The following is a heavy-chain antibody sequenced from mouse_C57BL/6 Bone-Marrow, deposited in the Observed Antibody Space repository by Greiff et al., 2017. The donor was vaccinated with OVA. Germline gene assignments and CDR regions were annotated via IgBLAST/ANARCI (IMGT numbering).Heavy chain of an antibody. J-gene: IGHJ3*01. CDR2: ISDGGSYT. CDR1: GFTFSSYA. CDR3: AREGYDGYAWFAY. D-gene: IGHD2-3*01. Sequence: EVMLVESGGGLVKPGGSLKLSCAASGFTFSSYAMSWVRQTPEKRLEWVATISDGGSYTYYPDNVKGRVTISRDNAKNNLYLQMSHLKSEDTAMYYCAREGYDGYAWFAYWGQGTLVTVSA. V-gene: IGHV5-4*01.